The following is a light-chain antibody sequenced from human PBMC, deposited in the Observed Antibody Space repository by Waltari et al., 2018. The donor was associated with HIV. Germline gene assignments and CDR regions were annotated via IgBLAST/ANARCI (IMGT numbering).Light chain of an antibody. CDR3: YSYAGSLL. CDR2: DVS. CDR1: SSDVGGYNY. V-gene: IGLV2-11*01. J-gene: IGLJ2*01. Sequence: QSALTQPRSVSGSPGQSVTISCTGSSSDVGGYNYFSWYQQHPTKAPKLIIYDVSEPPSGVPDRVSGSKSGNRASVSISGLQAEDEADYYSYSYAGSLLFGGGTKLTVL.